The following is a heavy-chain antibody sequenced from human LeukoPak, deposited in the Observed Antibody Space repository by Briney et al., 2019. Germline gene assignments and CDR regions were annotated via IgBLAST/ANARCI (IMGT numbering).Heavy chain of an antibody. Sequence: PGGSLRLSCAASGFTFSSYGMSWVRKAPGKGLEWVSAISGSGGSTYYADSVKGRFTISRDNAKNSLYLQMNSLRAEDTALYYCARLAWSTVTPVDYWGQGTLVTVSS. V-gene: IGHV3-23*01. D-gene: IGHD4-11*01. CDR2: ISGSGGST. CDR3: ARLAWSTVTPVDY. J-gene: IGHJ4*02. CDR1: GFTFSSYG.